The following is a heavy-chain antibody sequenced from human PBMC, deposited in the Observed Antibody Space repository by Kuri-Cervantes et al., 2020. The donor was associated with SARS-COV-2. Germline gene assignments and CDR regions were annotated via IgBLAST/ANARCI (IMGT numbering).Heavy chain of an antibody. CDR2: ISSSSSYI. V-gene: IGHV3-21*01. D-gene: IGHD5-12*01. CDR3: ARGYRYDLPYFDY. J-gene: IGHJ4*02. Sequence: WNRQPPGKGLEWVSSISSSSSYIYYADSVKGRFTISRDNAKNSLYLQMNSLRAEDTAVYYCARGYRYDLPYFDYWGQGPLVTVSS.